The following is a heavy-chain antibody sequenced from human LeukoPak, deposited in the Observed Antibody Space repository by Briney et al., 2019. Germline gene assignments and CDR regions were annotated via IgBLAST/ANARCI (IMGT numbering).Heavy chain of an antibody. J-gene: IGHJ4*02. CDR1: GGSISSYY. Sequence: SETLSLTCTVSGGSISSYYWSWIRQPPGEGLEWIGYIYYSGSTKYNPSLKSRVTISVDTSKKQFSLKLSSVTAADTAVYYCARSKDILTGYCFDYWGQGTLVTVSS. D-gene: IGHD3-9*01. V-gene: IGHV4-59*01. CDR2: IYYSGST. CDR3: ARSKDILTGYCFDY.